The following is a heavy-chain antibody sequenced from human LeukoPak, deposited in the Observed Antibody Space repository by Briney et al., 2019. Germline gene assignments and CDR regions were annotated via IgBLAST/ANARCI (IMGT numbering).Heavy chain of an antibody. J-gene: IGHJ4*02. CDR2: ISSSSSTI. CDR3: ARVGSSSATYFDY. CDR1: GFTFSSYA. V-gene: IGHV3-48*01. D-gene: IGHD6-6*01. Sequence: PGRSLRLSCAASGFTFSSYAMHWVRQAPGKGLEWVSYISSSSSTIYYADSVKGRFTISRDNAKNSLYLQMNSLRAEDTAVYYCARVGSSSATYFDYWGQGTLVTVSS.